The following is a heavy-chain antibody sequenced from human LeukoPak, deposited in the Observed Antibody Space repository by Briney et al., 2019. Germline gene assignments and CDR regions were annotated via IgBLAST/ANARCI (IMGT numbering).Heavy chain of an antibody. D-gene: IGHD6-13*01. CDR2: ISGSGGST. CDR3: ARQSSIWKYYFDY. V-gene: IGHV3-23*01. CDR1: GFTFSNHG. Sequence: GGSLRLSCAASGFTFSNHGMSWVRQAPGKGLEWVSSISGSGGSTYYADSVKGRFTISRDNSKNTLNLQMNSLRAEDTAVYYCARQSSIWKYYFDYWGQGTLVTVSS. J-gene: IGHJ4*02.